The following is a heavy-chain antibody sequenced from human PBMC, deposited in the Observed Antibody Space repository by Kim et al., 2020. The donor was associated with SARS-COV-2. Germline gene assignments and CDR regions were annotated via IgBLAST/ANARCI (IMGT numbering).Heavy chain of an antibody. J-gene: IGHJ6*02. CDR3: AKGGDMDI. CDR2: DGGHK. Sequence: DGGHKIYGDSVKGRVTVSRDNSKNTLYRQMDRLGVEDTAVYYCAKGGDMDIWGQGTTVTVSS. V-gene: IGHV3-30*02.